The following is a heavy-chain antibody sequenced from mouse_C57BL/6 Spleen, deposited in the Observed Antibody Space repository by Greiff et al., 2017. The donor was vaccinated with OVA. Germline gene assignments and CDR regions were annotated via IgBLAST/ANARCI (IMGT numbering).Heavy chain of an antibody. CDR3: ARFEGYNYAMDY. D-gene: IGHD2-3*01. CDR2: IYPGDGDT. Sequence: VQLQQSGPELVKPGASVKISCKASGYAFSSSWMNWVKQRPGKGLEWLGRIYPGDGDTNYNGKFKGKATLTADKSSSTADRQLSILTSKDAAVYFCARFEGYNYAMDYWGQGTSVTVSS. CDR1: GYAFSSSW. V-gene: IGHV1-82*01. J-gene: IGHJ4*01.